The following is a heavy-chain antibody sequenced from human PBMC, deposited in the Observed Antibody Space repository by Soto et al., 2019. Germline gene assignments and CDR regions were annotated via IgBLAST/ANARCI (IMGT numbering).Heavy chain of an antibody. CDR1: GGSISSYY. CDR3: ASGDGSGSYYTSYYYYMDV. V-gene: IGHV4-59*01. CDR2: IYYSGST. Sequence: SETLSLTCTVYGGSISSYYWRWIRQPPGKGLEWIGYIYYSGSTNYNPSLKSRVTISVDTSKNQFSLKLSSVTAADTAVYYCASGDGSGSYYTSYYYYMDVWGKGTTVTVSS. D-gene: IGHD3-10*01. J-gene: IGHJ6*03.